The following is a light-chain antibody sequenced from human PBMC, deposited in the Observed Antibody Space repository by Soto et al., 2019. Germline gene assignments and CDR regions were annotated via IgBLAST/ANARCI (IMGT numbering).Light chain of an antibody. Sequence: DIQMTQSPSSLSASAGDRVTITCRASQSISGYLNWYQEKPGKAPKLLIYAASSLQSGVPSRFRGSGSGTDFTLTIISLQPEDFATYFCQQSYRTPYTLGQGTRLEI. V-gene: IGKV1-39*01. CDR2: AAS. CDR3: QQSYRTPYT. J-gene: IGKJ2*01. CDR1: QSISGY.